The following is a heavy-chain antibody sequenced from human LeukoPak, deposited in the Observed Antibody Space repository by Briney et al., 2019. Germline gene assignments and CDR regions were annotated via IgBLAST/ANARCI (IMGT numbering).Heavy chain of an antibody. CDR1: GXTFTRYW. V-gene: IGHV5-51*01. D-gene: IGHD6-19*01. CDR3: VRTSGWYSSWFDP. CDR2: IYPGDSDT. J-gene: IGHJ5*02. Sequence: GESLKISCKGSGXTFTRYWSGWVRQMPGKGLEWMAVIYPGDSDTRYRPSFQGQVTTSVDKSLTTAYMQWSSLKASDTAIYYCVRTSGWYSSWFDPWGQGTLVTVSS.